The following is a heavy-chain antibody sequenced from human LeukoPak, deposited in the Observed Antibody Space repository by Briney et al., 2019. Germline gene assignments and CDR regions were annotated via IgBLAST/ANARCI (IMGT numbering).Heavy chain of an antibody. Sequence: GGSLRLSCAASGFTFSSYGMHWVRQAPGKGLEWVAFIRYDGSNKCYADSVKGRFTISRDNSKNTLYLQMNSLRAEDTAVYYCAKDISSSWYGDYFDYWGQGTLVTVSS. D-gene: IGHD6-13*01. CDR1: GFTFSSYG. J-gene: IGHJ4*02. V-gene: IGHV3-30*02. CDR3: AKDISSSWYGDYFDY. CDR2: IRYDGSNK.